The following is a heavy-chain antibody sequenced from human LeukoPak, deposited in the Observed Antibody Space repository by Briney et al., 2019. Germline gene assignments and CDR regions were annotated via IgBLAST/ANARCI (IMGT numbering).Heavy chain of an antibody. J-gene: IGHJ3*02. D-gene: IGHD2-21*02. CDR1: GFTFSNYD. CDR3: AREGGGDRRGAFDI. V-gene: IGHV3-13*05. CDR2: IGPFGDP. Sequence: PGGSLRLACAASGFTFSNYDMHWVRQVTGKGLEWVSAIGPFGDPYYPGSVKGRFTISRENAENSLYLQVNSLRAGDTAVYYCAREGGGDRRGAFDIWGQGTMVTASS.